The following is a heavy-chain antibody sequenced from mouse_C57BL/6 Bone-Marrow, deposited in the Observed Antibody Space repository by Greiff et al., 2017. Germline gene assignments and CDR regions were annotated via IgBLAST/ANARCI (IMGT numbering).Heavy chain of an antibody. V-gene: IGHV1-15*01. J-gene: IGHJ3*01. CDR3: ARSDGSPWFAY. CDR1: GYTFTDYE. Sequence: VKLMESGAELVRPGASVTLSCKASGYTFTDYETHWVKQTPVHGLEWIGAIDPETGGTAYNQQFNGKAILTEDKSSSTAYRELRSLTSEDSAVYYCARSDGSPWFAYWGQGTLVTVAA. D-gene: IGHD1-1*01. CDR2: IDPETGGT.